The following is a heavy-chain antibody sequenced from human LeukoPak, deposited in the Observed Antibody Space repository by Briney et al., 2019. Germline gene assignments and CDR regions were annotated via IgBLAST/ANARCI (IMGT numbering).Heavy chain of an antibody. CDR1: GFTFSSYE. CDR3: XELGITMIGGV. D-gene: IGHD3-10*02. Sequence: GGSLRLSCAASGFTFSSYEMNWVRQAPGKGLEWVSYISSSGSTIYYADSVKGRFTISRDNAKNSLYLQMNNLRAEDTAVYYXXELGITMIGGVWGKGTTVTISS. CDR2: ISSSGSTI. V-gene: IGHV3-48*03. J-gene: IGHJ6*04.